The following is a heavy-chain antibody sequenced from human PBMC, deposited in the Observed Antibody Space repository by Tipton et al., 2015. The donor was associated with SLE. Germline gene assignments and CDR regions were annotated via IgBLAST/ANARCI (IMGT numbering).Heavy chain of an antibody. Sequence: GSLRLSCAASGFTFTTYAMSWVRQAPGKGLEWVSGNSASGGSTYYADSVKGRFTISRDNSKNTLYLQMNSLRAEDTAVYYCAKDPYAGGTSMDRGVIKFNPSSGAHWGQGTLVTVSS. J-gene: IGHJ4*02. CDR3: AKDPYAGGTSMDRGVIKFNPSSGAH. CDR2: NSASGGST. V-gene: IGHV3-23*01. D-gene: IGHD3-10*01. CDR1: GFTFTTYA.